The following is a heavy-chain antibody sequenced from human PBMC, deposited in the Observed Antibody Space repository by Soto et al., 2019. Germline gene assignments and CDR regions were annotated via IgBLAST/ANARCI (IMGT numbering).Heavy chain of an antibody. V-gene: IGHV3-30*18. J-gene: IGHJ6*04. Sequence: WGSPSPSRAASGFIFRSYGMLRVLHAPGKGLEWVAVISYDGSNKYYADAVKGRCTITRDNSKNTLYLKMSSLRAEDTAVYYCAKGPLWTLTDGGAGMAVWGKETTVTVSS. CDR1: GFIFRSYG. D-gene: IGHD3-3*01. CDR2: ISYDGSNK. CDR3: AKGPLWTLTDGGAGMAV.